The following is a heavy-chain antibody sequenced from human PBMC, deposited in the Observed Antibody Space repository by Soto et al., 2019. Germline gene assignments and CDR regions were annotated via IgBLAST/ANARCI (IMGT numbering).Heavy chain of an antibody. CDR3: AKDSGYSSGFYYYFDF. CDR1: GFSFRNYA. D-gene: IGHD3-22*01. Sequence: GGYLRLSCATSGFSFRNYAMTWVRQAPGKGLEWVSAISGRDGSTYYADSVKGRFTISRDNSKNTLYLQMNSLRAEDTAVYFCAKDSGYSSGFYYYFDFWGHGSLVIVSS. CDR2: ISGRDGST. V-gene: IGHV3-23*01. J-gene: IGHJ4*01.